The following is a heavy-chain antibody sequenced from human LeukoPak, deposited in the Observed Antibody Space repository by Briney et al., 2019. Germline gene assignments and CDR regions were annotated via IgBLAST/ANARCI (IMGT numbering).Heavy chain of an antibody. V-gene: IGHV1-2*02. D-gene: IGHD3-10*01. CDR3: ARATHRAGDAFDI. J-gene: IGHJ3*02. Sequence: EASVTVSFKASGYTFTVYYIHWVRQAPGQGLEWMGWINPNSGGTNYIQKFQGRVTMTTDTSTSTAYMEMRSLRPDDTAVYYCARATHRAGDAFDIWGQGTMVTVSS. CDR2: INPNSGGT. CDR1: GYTFTVYY.